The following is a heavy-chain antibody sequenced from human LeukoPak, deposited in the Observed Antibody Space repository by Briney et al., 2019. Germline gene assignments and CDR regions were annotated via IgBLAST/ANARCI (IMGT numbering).Heavy chain of an antibody. CDR2: INSDGSST. Sequence: GGSLRLSCAASGFTFSSYWMHWVRQAPGKGPVWVSRINSDGSSTSYADSVKGRFTISRDNAKNTLYLQMNSLRAEDTAVYYCAGAYCGGDCYSPFDAFDIWGQGTMVTVSS. J-gene: IGHJ3*02. D-gene: IGHD2-21*02. CDR1: GFTFSSYW. V-gene: IGHV3-74*01. CDR3: AGAYCGGDCYSPFDAFDI.